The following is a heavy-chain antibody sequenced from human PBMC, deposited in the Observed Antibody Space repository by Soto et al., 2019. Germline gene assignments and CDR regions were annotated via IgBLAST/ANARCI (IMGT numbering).Heavy chain of an antibody. CDR3: ARGQDYGRYFDY. D-gene: IGHD4-17*01. V-gene: IGHV3-7*03. Sequence: GRSLRLSCGASGFTFSSYCMSWVRQAPGKGLEWVSNTNPDGSDIFFPDSVKGRFTISRDNAKNSLYLQMNSLRVEDTAVYYCARGQDYGRYFDYWGEGTLVTGSS. J-gene: IGHJ4*02. CDR1: GFTFSSYC. CDR2: TNPDGSDI.